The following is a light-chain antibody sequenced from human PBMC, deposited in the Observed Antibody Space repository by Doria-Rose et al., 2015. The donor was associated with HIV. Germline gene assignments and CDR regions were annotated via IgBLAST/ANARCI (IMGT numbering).Light chain of an antibody. CDR1: QSFSSTY. V-gene: IGKV3-20*01. J-gene: IGKJ1*01. CDR2: DGS. CDR3: HQYGTSWT. Sequence: TQSPGTLSLSPGERATLSCRASQSFSSTYLAWYQQKPGQAPSLLIYDGSTRATGIPDGFSASGSGTDFTLTINRLEPEDFAPYYCHQYGTSWTFGQGTKVEI.